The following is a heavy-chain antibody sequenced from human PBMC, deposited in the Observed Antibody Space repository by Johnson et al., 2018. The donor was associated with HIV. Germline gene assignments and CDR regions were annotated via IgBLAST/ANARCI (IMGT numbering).Heavy chain of an antibody. D-gene: IGHD3-9*01. Sequence: VLLVESGGGLVQPGGSLRLSCAASGFTFSSYAMSWVRQAPGKGLEWVSDISGSGGSTYYADSVKGRFTISRDNSKNTLYLQMNSLRAEDTAVYYCAKELVTWSSRGVAFDIWGQWTMVTVSS. CDR2: ISGSGGST. V-gene: IGHV3-23*04. J-gene: IGHJ3*02. CDR1: GFTFSSYA. CDR3: AKELVTWSSRGVAFDI.